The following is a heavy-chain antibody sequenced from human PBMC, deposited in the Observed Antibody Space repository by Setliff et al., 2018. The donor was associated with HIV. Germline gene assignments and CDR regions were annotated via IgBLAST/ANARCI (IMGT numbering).Heavy chain of an antibody. Sequence: PSETLSLTCAVSGYSISSGYYWGWIRQTPGKGLEWIGSIYHSGTTYYNPSLKSRVTISVYTSKNQFSLKLSSATAADTAVYYCARRLQFLEFLHGVGGLDVWGQGTTVTVSS. J-gene: IGHJ6*02. CDR3: ARRLQFLEFLHGVGGLDV. CDR1: GYSISSGYY. CDR2: IYHSGTT. V-gene: IGHV4-38-2*01. D-gene: IGHD3-3*01.